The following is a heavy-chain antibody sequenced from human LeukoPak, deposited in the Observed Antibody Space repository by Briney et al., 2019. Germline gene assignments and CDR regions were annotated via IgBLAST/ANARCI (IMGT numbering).Heavy chain of an antibody. Sequence: GGSLRLSCAASGFTFSSYAMHWVRQAPGKGLEYVSAISSNGGSTYYANSVKGRFTISRDNSKNTLYLQMGSLRAEDMAVYYCARDGGYCSSTSCYYYYYMDVWGKGTTVTVSS. D-gene: IGHD2-2*01. V-gene: IGHV3-64*01. CDR3: ARDGGYCSSTSCYYYYYMDV. J-gene: IGHJ6*03. CDR1: GFTFSSYA. CDR2: ISSNGGST.